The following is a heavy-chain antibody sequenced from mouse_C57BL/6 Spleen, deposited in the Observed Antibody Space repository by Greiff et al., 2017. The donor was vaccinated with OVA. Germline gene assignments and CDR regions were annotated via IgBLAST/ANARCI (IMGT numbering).Heavy chain of an antibody. V-gene: IGHV14-2*01. CDR2: IDPEDGET. CDR3: AKCPEEDYFDY. CDR1: GFNIKDYY. Sequence: EVKLMESGAELVKPGASVKLSCTASGFNIKDYYMHWVKQRTEQGLEWIGRIDPEDGETKYAPKFQGKATITADTSSNTAYLQLSSLTSEDTAVYYCAKCPEEDYFDYWGQGTTLTVSS. J-gene: IGHJ2*01. D-gene: IGHD6-1*01.